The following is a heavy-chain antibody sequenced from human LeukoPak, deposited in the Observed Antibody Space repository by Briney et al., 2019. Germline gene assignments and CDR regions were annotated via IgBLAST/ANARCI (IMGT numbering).Heavy chain of an antibody. CDR3: ARGRLGELHPIYY. CDR1: GFTFSRYG. V-gene: IGHV3-30-3*01. CDR2: ISFDGSNK. D-gene: IGHD3-16*01. J-gene: IGHJ4*02. Sequence: PGGSLRLSCAATGFTFSRYGVHWVRQAPGKGLEWVAVISFDGSNKYYADSVKGRFTISRDNSKNTLFLQMNSLRAEDTAVYYCARGRLGELHPIYYWGQGTLVTVSS.